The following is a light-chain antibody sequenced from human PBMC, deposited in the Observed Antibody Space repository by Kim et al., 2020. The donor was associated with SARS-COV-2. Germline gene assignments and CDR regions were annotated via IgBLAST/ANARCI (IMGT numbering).Light chain of an antibody. CDR3: QSYDRSLSGPV. Sequence: QRVTISCTGRSSDIGADVDGEWYQRLPGPVPTLLIFGADKRPPGIPDRVTGSKSGTSAPLAITGLQVEDEADYYCQSYDRSLSGPVFGGGTKLTVL. CDR2: GAD. J-gene: IGLJ3*02. CDR1: SSDIGADVD. V-gene: IGLV1-40*01.